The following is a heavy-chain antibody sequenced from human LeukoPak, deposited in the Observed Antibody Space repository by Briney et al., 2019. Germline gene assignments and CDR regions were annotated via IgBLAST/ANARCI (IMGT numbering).Heavy chain of an antibody. CDR3: VVSIQAAAIPAFDS. J-gene: IGHJ4*02. Sequence: ASVKVSCKASGYNFAHNIHWVRQAPGQGHEFMGWINPKNGGTKYAQNFQGRVTMTRDTSISTVYMELSSLGSDDTAVYYCVVSIQAAAIPAFDSWGQGTLSPSLQ. V-gene: IGHV1-2*02. D-gene: IGHD3-22*01. CDR2: INPKNGGT. CDR1: GYNFAHN.